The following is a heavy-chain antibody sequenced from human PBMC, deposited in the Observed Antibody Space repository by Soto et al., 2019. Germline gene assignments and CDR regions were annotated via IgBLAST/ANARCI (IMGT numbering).Heavy chain of an antibody. CDR2: ISYDGSNK. V-gene: IGHV3-30-3*01. D-gene: IGHD2-15*01. J-gene: IGHJ3*01. CDR1: GFTFSNYA. CDR3: ASGSYCSGGSCYLAQSTGGF. Sequence: GGSLRLSCAASGFTFSNYAMHWVRQAPGKGLEWVAVISYDGSNKYYADSVKGRFTISRDNSKNTLYLQMNSLRAEDTAVYHCASGSYCSGGSCYLAQSTGGFWGQGTMVTV.